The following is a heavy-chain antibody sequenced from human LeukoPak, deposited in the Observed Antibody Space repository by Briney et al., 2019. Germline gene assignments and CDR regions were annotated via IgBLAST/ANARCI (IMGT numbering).Heavy chain of an antibody. CDR1: GGTFSSHA. D-gene: IGHD3-3*01. V-gene: IGHV1-69*05. CDR3: APDFWSGSPENKIDY. Sequence: SVKVSCKASGGTFSSHAISWVRQAPGQGLEWMGRIIPIFGTPNYAQKFQGRVTITTDESTSTAYMELSGLRSEDTAVYYCAPDFWSGSPENKIDYWGQGTLVTVSS. CDR2: IIPIFGTP. J-gene: IGHJ4*02.